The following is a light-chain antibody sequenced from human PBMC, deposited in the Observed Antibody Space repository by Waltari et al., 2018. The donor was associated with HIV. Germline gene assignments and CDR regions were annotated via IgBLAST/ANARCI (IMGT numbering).Light chain of an antibody. V-gene: IGKV1-5*03. CDR2: KAT. CDR1: QTVGTW. Sequence: DIHMSQSPPTLTASVGDRVNIPCRASQTVGTWLSWYQQKPGEAPKLLIHKATDVEDGVPSRFSGSASGTEFTLTIDSLHPDDFATFYCHQCCNYLGSFGQGTKLELK. J-gene: IGKJ1*01. CDR3: HQCCNYLGS.